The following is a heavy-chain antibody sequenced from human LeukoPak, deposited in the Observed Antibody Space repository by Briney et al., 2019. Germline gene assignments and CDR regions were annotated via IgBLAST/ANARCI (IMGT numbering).Heavy chain of an antibody. V-gene: IGHV4-34*01. CDR1: GGSFSGYY. J-gene: IGHJ4*02. Sequence: KPSETLSLTCAVYGGSFSGYYWSWIRQPPGKGLEWIGEINHSGSTNYNPSLKSRGTISVDTSKNQFSLRLSSVTAADTAVYYCARHYYYASGSPFDYWGQGTLVTVSS. D-gene: IGHD3-10*01. CDR3: ARHYYYASGSPFDY. CDR2: INHSGST.